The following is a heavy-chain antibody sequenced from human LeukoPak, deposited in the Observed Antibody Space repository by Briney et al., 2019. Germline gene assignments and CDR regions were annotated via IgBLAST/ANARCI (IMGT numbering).Heavy chain of an antibody. CDR1: GYSISSGYY. CDR2: IYHSGST. J-gene: IGHJ4*02. D-gene: IGHD6-19*01. CDR3: ARDGSSGWID. Sequence: TSETLSLTCTVSGYSISSGYYWGWIRQPPGKGLEWIGSIYHSGSTYYNPSLKSRVTISVDTSKNQFSLKLSSVTAADTAVYYCARDGSSGWIDWGQGTLVTVSS. V-gene: IGHV4-38-2*02.